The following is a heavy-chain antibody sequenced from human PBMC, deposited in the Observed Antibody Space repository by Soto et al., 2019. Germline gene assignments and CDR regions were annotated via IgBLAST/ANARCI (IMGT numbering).Heavy chain of an antibody. V-gene: IGHV1-18*01. Sequence: QVQLVQSGDEVRKPGSSEKVSCKASGYIFVNYGIAWVRQAPGQGLEWMGWISHYSGNTHYTSKVQGRRTMTTDTSTSTAYMELGCLTSDDTAVYYCAMVDNYVTPAAQDVWGQGTTVTVSS. CDR3: AMVDNYVTPAAQDV. CDR2: ISHYSGNT. D-gene: IGHD3-16*01. J-gene: IGHJ6*02. CDR1: GYIFVNYG.